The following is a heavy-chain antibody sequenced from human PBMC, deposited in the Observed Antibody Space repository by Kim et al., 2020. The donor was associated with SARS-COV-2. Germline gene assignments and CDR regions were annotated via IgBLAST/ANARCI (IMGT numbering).Heavy chain of an antibody. CDR3: AKDSVAANGAFHY. D-gene: IGHD2-15*01. J-gene: IGHJ4*02. V-gene: IGHV3-9*01. CDR2: ISWNSGDK. Sequence: GGSLRLSCAASGFTFDDYAMHWVRQAPGKGLEWVSGISWNSGDKGYADSVKGRFTISRDNAKKSLYLQMNSLRAEDTAFYFCAKDSVAANGAFHYWGQGT. CDR1: GFTFDDYA.